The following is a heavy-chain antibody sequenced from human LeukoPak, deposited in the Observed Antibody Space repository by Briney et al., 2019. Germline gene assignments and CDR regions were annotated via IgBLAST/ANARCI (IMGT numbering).Heavy chain of an antibody. CDR3: AKDSML. CDR1: GFTFSSYG. V-gene: IGHV3-30*18. D-gene: IGHD2-8*01. CDR2: ISYDGSNK. Sequence: GGSLRLSCAASGFTFSSYGMHWVRQAPGKGLEWVAVISYDGSNKYYADSVKGRFTISRDNSKNTLYLQMNSLRAEDTAVYYCAKDSMLWGQGTLVTVSS. J-gene: IGHJ4*02.